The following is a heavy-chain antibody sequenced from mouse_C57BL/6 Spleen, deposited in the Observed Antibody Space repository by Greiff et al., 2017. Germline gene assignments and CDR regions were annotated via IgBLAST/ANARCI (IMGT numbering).Heavy chain of an antibody. Sequence: VQLKQSGPELVKPGASVKISCKASGYSFTDYNMNWVKQSNGKSLEWIGVINPNYGTTSYNQKFKGKATFPVDQSSSTAYMQLNSLTSEDSAVDYCSSTAHATLYAMDYWGQGTSVTVSS. V-gene: IGHV1-39*01. CDR3: SSTAHATLYAMDY. CDR1: GYSFTDYN. CDR2: INPNYGTT. D-gene: IGHD3-2*02. J-gene: IGHJ4*01.